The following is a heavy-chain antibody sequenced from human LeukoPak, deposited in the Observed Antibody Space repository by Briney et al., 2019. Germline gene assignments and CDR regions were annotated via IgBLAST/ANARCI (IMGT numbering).Heavy chain of an antibody. V-gene: IGHV1-46*01. CDR2: INPDGGST. Sequence: GASVKVSCKASGYTFTSYWIQWVRQAPGQGLEWMGLINPDGGSTAYAHRFQGRVTMTRDTSTSTVYMELSSLRSEDTAVCYCARDAPKVVVAATNWFDPWGQGTLVTVSS. D-gene: IGHD2-15*01. CDR1: GYTFTSYW. CDR3: ARDAPKVVVAATNWFDP. J-gene: IGHJ5*02.